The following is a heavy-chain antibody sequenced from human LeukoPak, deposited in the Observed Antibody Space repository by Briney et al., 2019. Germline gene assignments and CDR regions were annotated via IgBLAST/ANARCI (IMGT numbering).Heavy chain of an antibody. V-gene: IGHV3-7*03. CDR3: ATKSGNYFNY. CDR2: IKQDGSEK. J-gene: IGHJ4*02. D-gene: IGHD1-26*01. CDR1: GFTFSSHW. Sequence: PGGSLRLSCAASGFTFSSHWMHWVRQAPGKGLEWVANIKQDGSEKYYVDSVKGRFTISRDNAKNSLYLQINSLRAEDTAVYYCATKSGNYFNYWGQGTLVTVSS.